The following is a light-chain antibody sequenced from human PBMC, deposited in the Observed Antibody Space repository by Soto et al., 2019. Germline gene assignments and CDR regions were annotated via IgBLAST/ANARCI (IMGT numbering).Light chain of an antibody. CDR2: AAY. J-gene: IGKJ1*01. CDR3: QQTYSAPPT. Sequence: DIQMTQSPSSLSASVGDRVTITCRASQIISTYLNWYQQRAGLDHRLLIYAAYSLQSGVPPRFSGSGSGTDFTLTISSLQPEDFATYFCQQTYSAPPTFGQGTKVDIK. V-gene: IGKV1-39*01. CDR1: QIISTY.